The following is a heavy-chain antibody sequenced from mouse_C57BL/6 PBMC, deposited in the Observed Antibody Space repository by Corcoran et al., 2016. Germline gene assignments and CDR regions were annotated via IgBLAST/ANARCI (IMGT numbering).Heavy chain of an antibody. J-gene: IGHJ2*01. D-gene: IGHD1-1*01. CDR3: AREGDLYGSSHFDY. Sequence: QVQLKQSGAELVRPGASVKLSCKASGYTFTDYYINWVKQRPGQGLEWIARIYPGSGKTYYNEKFKGKATLTAEKSSSTAYMQLSSLTSEDSAVYFCAREGDLYGSSHFDYLGQGTTLTVSS. V-gene: IGHV1-76*01. CDR2: IYPGSGKT. CDR1: GYTFTDYY.